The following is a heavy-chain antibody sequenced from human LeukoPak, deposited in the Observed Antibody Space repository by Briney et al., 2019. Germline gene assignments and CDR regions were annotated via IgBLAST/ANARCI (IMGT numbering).Heavy chain of an antibody. CDR2: IKQDGSEK. CDR1: GFTFSSYW. V-gene: IGHV3-7*01. Sequence: GGSLRLSCAASGFTFSSYWMSWVRQAPGKGLEWVANIKQDGSEKYCVDSVKGRFTISRDNAKNSLYLQMNSLRAEDTAVYYCARDTIVVVIPPSWFDPWGQGTLVTVSS. CDR3: ARDTIVVVIPPSWFDP. D-gene: IGHD3-22*01. J-gene: IGHJ5*02.